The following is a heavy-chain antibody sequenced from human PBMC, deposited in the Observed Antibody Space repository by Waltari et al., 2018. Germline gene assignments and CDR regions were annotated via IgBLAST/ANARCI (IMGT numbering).Heavy chain of an antibody. Sequence: VQLVQSGAEVKTPGASVKVSCKASGYTFTDYSIHWVRQAPGQGLDWMGWFNADMVGTSYAQKFQGSVTMTRETSISTAYMELNNRGSDDTALYYCARRPVDYRNPRFAYWGQGTLVTVGS. CDR3: ARRPVDYRNPRFAY. CDR2: FNADMVGT. V-gene: IGHV1-2*02. D-gene: IGHD4-4*01. CDR1: GYTFTDYS. J-gene: IGHJ4*02.